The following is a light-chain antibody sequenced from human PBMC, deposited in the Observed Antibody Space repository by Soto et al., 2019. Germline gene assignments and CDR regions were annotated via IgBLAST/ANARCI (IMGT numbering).Light chain of an antibody. CDR2: DTS. J-gene: IGKJ1*01. Sequence: EIVMTQSPATLSVSPGERATLSCRASQSISSNLAWYQQKPGQAPRLLIYDTSTRAPGISARFSGSGSGTEFTLTISSLQSEDFAVYYCQEYIQWPPGTFGPGTKVDIK. V-gene: IGKV3-15*01. CDR1: QSISSN. CDR3: QEYIQWPPGT.